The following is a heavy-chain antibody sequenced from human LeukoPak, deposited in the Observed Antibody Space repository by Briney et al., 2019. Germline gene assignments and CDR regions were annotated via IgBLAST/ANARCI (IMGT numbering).Heavy chain of an antibody. CDR3: AKGSDDIVVVVAAEFDY. V-gene: IGHV3-30*04. J-gene: IGHJ4*02. Sequence: GGSLRLSCAASGFTFSTYAMHWVRQAPGKGLEWVAVISYDGSNKYYADSVKGRFTISRDNSKNTLYLQMNSLRAEDMAVYYCAKGSDDIVVVVAAEFDYWGQGTLVTVSS. CDR1: GFTFSTYA. CDR2: ISYDGSNK. D-gene: IGHD2-15*01.